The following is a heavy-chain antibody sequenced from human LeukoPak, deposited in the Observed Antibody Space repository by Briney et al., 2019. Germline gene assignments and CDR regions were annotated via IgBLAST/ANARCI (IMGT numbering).Heavy chain of an antibody. CDR1: GFTFSSYG. CDR2: ISTSGYGT. CDR3: AKSSGTYSLWYLDL. D-gene: IGHD1-26*01. V-gene: IGHV3-23*01. Sequence: PGGTLRLSCAASGFTFSSYGMSWVRQAPGKGLEWVSAISTSGYGTYYADSVKGRFTISRDNSKNTLYLQMNSLRAEDTAVYYCAKSSGTYSLWYLDLWGRGTLVTVSS. J-gene: IGHJ2*01.